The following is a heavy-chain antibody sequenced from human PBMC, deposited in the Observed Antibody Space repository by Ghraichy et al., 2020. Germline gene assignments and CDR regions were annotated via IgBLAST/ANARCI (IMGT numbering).Heavy chain of an antibody. CDR1: GFTFSSYS. CDR3: ARDSVVRGVIGYYYYGMDV. CDR2: ISSSSSYI. V-gene: IGHV3-21*01. Sequence: GGSLRLSCAASGFTFSSYSMNWVRQAPGKGLEWVSSISSSSSYIYYADSVKGRFTISRDNAKNSLYLQMNSLRAEDTAVYYCARDSVVRGVIGYYYYGMDVWGQGTTVTVSS. D-gene: IGHD3-10*01. J-gene: IGHJ6*02.